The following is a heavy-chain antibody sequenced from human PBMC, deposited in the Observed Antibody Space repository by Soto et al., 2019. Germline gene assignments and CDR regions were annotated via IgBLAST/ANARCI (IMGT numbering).Heavy chain of an antibody. CDR3: ARVVTPYNWFDP. V-gene: IGHV1-69*13. CDR1: GGTFSSYA. J-gene: IGHJ5*02. CDR2: IIPIFGTA. Sequence: VASVKVSCKASGGTFSSYAISWVRQAPGQGLEWMGGIIPIFGTANYAQKFQGRVTITADESTSTAYMELSSLRSEDTAVYYCARVVTPYNWFDPWGQGTLVTVSS. D-gene: IGHD4-4*01.